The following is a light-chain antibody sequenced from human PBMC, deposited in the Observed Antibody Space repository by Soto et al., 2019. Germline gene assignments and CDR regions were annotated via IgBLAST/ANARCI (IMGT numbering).Light chain of an antibody. CDR1: QDIINQ. V-gene: IGKV1-27*01. J-gene: IGKJ5*01. CDR2: GAS. Sequence: DIQMTQSPSSLSASVGDTVTITCRASQDIINQLAWYQQRPGKVPNLLIYGASTFHAGVPSRFSGSGSGTHSPLTSSSLQHEDVANYYYHNYRIALTTFGQGTRLEIK. CDR3: HNYRIALTT.